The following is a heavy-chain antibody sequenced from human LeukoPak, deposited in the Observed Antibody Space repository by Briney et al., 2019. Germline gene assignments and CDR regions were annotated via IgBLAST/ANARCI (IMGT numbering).Heavy chain of an antibody. J-gene: IGHJ4*01. D-gene: IGHD6-19*01. V-gene: IGHV3-23*01. CDR2: VTSRRGT. CDR1: EFTLSTHG. CDR3: ATTRPYGTTWAGAFED. Sequence: GGSLRLSCAASEFTLSTHGLSWVRQAPGKRLEWVSTVTSRRGTHYTDSVQGRFITSGDNSENTFVLEMNSLRAEDTAVYYCATTRPYGTTWAGAFEDWGQGTPVTVSS.